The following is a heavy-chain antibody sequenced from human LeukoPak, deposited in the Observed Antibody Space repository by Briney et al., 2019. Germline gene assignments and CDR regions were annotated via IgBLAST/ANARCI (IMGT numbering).Heavy chain of an antibody. V-gene: IGHV4-30-2*01. CDR3: ARAGGYSYECDY. Sequence: SQTLSLTGAVSGGSISSGGYSWSWIRQPPGKGLEWIGYIYHSGSTYYNPSLKSRVTISVDRSKNQFSLKLSSVTAADTAVYYCARAGGYSYECDYWGQGTLVTVSS. D-gene: IGHD5-18*01. CDR1: GGSISSGGYS. CDR2: IYHSGST. J-gene: IGHJ4*02.